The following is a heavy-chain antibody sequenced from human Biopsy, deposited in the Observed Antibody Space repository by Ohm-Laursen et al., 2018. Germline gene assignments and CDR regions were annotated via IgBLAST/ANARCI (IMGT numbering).Heavy chain of an antibody. CDR2: VTTTSSYI. J-gene: IGHJ6*02. V-gene: IGHV3-21*01. Sequence: SLRLSCSASGFDFSDYSMSRVRQAPGKGLEWVSSVTTTSSYIYYADSVKGRFTISRDNAKNSLYLQMNSLRAEDTAVYYCARESALKWYQSLSYFNGMDVWGQGTTVTVSS. CDR1: GFDFSDYS. D-gene: IGHD2-2*01. CDR3: ARESALKWYQSLSYFNGMDV.